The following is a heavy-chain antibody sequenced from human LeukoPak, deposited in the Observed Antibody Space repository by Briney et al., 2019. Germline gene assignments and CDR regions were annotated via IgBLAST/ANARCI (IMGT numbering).Heavy chain of an antibody. CDR1: GDSFPSNSVA. J-gene: IGHJ3*02. CDR2: TYYRSKWYI. D-gene: IGHD2-8*01. Sequence: SQTLSLTCAISGDSFPSNSVAWDWIRQSPSRGPEWLGRTYYRSKWYIDYADSVKSRITISPDTSKNQFSLQLNSMTPEDTAIYYCARGRVSAFDIWGQGTMVTVSS. CDR3: ARGRVSAFDI. V-gene: IGHV6-1*01.